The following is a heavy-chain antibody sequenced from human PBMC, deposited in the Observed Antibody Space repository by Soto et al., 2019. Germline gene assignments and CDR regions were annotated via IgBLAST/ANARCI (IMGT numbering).Heavy chain of an antibody. CDR2: IWYDGSNK. J-gene: IGHJ4*02. Sequence: GGSLRLSCAASGFTFSSYGMHWVRQAPGKGLEWVAVIWYDGSNKYYADSVKGRFTISRDNSKNTLYLQMNSLRAEDTAVYYCARGSFWMVRGVSPYYFDYWGQGTLVTVSS. CDR3: ARGSFWMVRGVSPYYFDY. D-gene: IGHD3-10*01. V-gene: IGHV3-33*01. CDR1: GFTFSSYG.